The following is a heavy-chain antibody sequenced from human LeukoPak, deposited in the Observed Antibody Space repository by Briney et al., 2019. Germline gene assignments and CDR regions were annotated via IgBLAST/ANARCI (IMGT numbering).Heavy chain of an antibody. CDR2: ISGSGGST. Sequence: PGGSLRLSCAASGFTFSSYAMSWVRQAPGKGLEWVSAISGSGGSTYYADSVKGRFTISRDNSKNTLYLQMNSLRAEDTAVYYCAKRQRSRTTGEAYYFDYWGQGTLVTVSS. CDR1: GFTFSSYA. D-gene: IGHD4-17*01. CDR3: AKRQRSRTTGEAYYFDY. V-gene: IGHV3-23*01. J-gene: IGHJ4*02.